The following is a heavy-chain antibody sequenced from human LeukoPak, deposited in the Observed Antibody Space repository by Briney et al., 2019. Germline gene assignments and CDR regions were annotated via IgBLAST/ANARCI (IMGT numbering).Heavy chain of an antibody. CDR3: ARDGSGSYSDY. Sequence: GGSLRLSCAASGFTFSGYSMNWVRQAPGKGLEWVSYISSSGSTIYYADSVKGRFTISRDNAKNSLYLQMNSLRAEDTAVYYCARDGSGSYSDYWGQGTLVTVSS. CDR2: ISSSGSTI. J-gene: IGHJ4*02. CDR1: GFTFSGYS. V-gene: IGHV3-48*04. D-gene: IGHD1-26*01.